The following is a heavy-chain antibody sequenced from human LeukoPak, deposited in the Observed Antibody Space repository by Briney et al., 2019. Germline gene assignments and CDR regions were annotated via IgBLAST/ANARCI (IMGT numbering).Heavy chain of an antibody. D-gene: IGHD3-10*01. CDR3: ARERTYYYGSGTSPRRHYGMDV. CDR1: GGSFSGYY. CDR2: INHSGST. V-gene: IGHV4-34*01. J-gene: IGHJ6*02. Sequence: SETLSLTCAVYGGSFSGYYWSWIRQPPGKGLEWIGEINHSGSTNYNPSLKSRVTISVDTSKNQFSLKLSSVTAADTAVYYCARERTYYYGSGTSPRRHYGMDVWGQGTTVTVSS.